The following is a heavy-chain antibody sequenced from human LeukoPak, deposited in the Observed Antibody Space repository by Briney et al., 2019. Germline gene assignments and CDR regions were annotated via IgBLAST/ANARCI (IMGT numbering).Heavy chain of an antibody. D-gene: IGHD2-2*01. CDR3: ARVMRYCSSTSCYRPANFDY. Sequence: PSETLSLTCTVSGGSISSGGYYWSWIRQHPGKGLEWIGYIYYSGSTYYNPSLKSRVTISVDTSKNQFSPKLSSVTAADTAVYYCARVMRYCSSTSCYRPANFDYWGQGTLVTVSS. CDR1: GGSISSGGYY. V-gene: IGHV4-31*03. J-gene: IGHJ4*02. CDR2: IYYSGST.